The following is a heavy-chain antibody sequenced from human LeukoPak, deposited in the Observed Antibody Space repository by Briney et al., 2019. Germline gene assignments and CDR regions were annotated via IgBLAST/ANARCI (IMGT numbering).Heavy chain of an antibody. CDR3: ARGYSYGPHDY. J-gene: IGHJ4*02. D-gene: IGHD5-18*01. CDR1: GYTFTSYY. Sequence: ASVKVSCKASGYTFTSYYMHWVRQAPGQGLEWMGIINPSGGNTGYAQKFQGRVTMTRNTSISTAYMELSSLRSEDTAVYYCARGYSYGPHDYWGQGTLVTVSS. CDR2: INPSGGNT. V-gene: IGHV1-46*01.